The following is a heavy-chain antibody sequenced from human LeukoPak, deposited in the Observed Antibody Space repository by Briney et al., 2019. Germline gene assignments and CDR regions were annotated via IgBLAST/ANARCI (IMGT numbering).Heavy chain of an antibody. J-gene: IGHJ4*02. V-gene: IGHV3-23*01. D-gene: IGHD3-22*01. CDR1: GFTFSSYA. CDR2: ISGSGGST. Sequence: GGSLRLSCAASGFTFSSYAMSWVRQAPGKGLEWVSAISGSGGSTYYADSVKGRFTISRDNSKNTLYLQMNSLRAEDTAVYYCATSYDDSGWGDHWGQGTLVTVSS. CDR3: ATSYDDSGWGDH.